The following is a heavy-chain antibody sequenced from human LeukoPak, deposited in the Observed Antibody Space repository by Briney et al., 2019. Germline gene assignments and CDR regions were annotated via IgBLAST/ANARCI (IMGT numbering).Heavy chain of an antibody. CDR2: INPNSGGT. V-gene: IGHV1-2*02. Sequence: ASVKVSCKASGYTFTSYGISWVRQAPGQGLEWMGWINPNSGGTNYAQKFQGRVTMTRDTSISTAYMELSRLRSDDTAVYYCARVTADDYEADPWGQGTLVTVSS. CDR3: ARVTADDYEADP. CDR1: GYTFTSYG. J-gene: IGHJ5*02. D-gene: IGHD4-17*01.